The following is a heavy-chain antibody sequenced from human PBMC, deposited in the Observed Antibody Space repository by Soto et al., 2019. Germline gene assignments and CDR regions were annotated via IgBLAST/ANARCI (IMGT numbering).Heavy chain of an antibody. D-gene: IGHD3-9*01. Sequence: EVQLVESGGGLVQPGGSLRLSCAGSGFTFSSYEMNWVRQAPGKGLEWVSYISSRDNTIFYADSVKGRFTISRDNAKNSLYLQMNSLRAEDTAIYYCAGFNFDWGQGTLVTVSS. J-gene: IGHJ4*02. V-gene: IGHV3-48*03. CDR3: AGFNFD. CDR2: ISSRDNTI. CDR1: GFTFSSYE.